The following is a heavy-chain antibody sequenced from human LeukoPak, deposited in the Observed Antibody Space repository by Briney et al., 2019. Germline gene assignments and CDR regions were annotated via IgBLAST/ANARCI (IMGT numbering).Heavy chain of an antibody. Sequence: GGSLRLSCAASGFTFSTYPMNWVRQAPGKGLEWISHIRDSGTTDYADSVKGRFTISRDNAKNSLYLQLSSLRAEDTAVYYCARDLVVEMATIYYFDYWGQGTLVTVSS. CDR1: GFTFSTYP. J-gene: IGHJ4*02. D-gene: IGHD5-12*01. CDR3: ARDLVVEMATIYYFDY. V-gene: IGHV3-48*01. CDR2: IRDSGTT.